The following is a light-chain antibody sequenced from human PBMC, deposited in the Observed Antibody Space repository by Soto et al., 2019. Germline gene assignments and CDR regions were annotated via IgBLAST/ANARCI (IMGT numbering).Light chain of an antibody. J-gene: IGLJ3*02. V-gene: IGLV4-69*01. CDR1: SGHSSYA. Sequence: QLVLTQSPSASASLGASVKLTCTLSSGHSSYAIAWHQQQPEKGPRYLMKFNSDGSHSKGDGIPDRFSGSSSGAERYLIISSLQSEDEADYYCQTWGTGTWVFGGGTKVTVL. CDR2: FNSDGSH. CDR3: QTWGTGTWV.